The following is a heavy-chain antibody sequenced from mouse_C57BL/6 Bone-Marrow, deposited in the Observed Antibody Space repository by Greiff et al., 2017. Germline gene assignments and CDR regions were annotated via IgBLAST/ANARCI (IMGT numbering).Heavy chain of an antibody. D-gene: IGHD1-1*01. V-gene: IGHV1-81*01. CDR2: IYPRSGNT. J-gene: IGHJ2*01. CDR3: ANTTVVDPFDY. Sequence: VQVVESGAELARPGASVKLSCKASGYTFTSYGISWVKQRTGQGLEWIGEIYPRSGNTYYNEKFKGKATLTADKSSSTAYMELRSLTSEDSAVYFCANTTVVDPFDYWGQGTTLTVSS. CDR1: GYTFTSYG.